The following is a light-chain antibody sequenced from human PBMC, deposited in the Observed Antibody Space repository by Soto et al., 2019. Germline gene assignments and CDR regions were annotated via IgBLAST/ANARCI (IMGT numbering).Light chain of an antibody. CDR2: EGS. V-gene: IGLV2-23*01. CDR3: CSYAGSSTWV. J-gene: IGLJ3*02. CDR1: SSDVGSYNL. Sequence: QSALTQPASVSGSPGQSITISCTGTSSDVGSYNLVSWYQQHPDKAPKLIIYEGSKRPSGISNRFSGYKSGNTASLTISGLQAEDEADYYCCSYAGSSTWVFGGGTKLTVL.